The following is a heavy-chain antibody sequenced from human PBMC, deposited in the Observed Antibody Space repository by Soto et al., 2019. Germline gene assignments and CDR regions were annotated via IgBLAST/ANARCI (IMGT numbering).Heavy chain of an antibody. J-gene: IGHJ6*03. Sequence: SETLSLTCAVYGGSFSGYYWSWIRQPPGKGLEWIGEINHSGSTNYNPSLKSRVTISVDTSKNQFSLKLSSVTAADTAVYYCARGRAPSIAAGYHYYYYMDVWGKGTTVTVSS. V-gene: IGHV4-34*01. CDR3: ARGRAPSIAAGYHYYYYMDV. CDR1: GGSFSGYY. D-gene: IGHD6-25*01. CDR2: INHSGST.